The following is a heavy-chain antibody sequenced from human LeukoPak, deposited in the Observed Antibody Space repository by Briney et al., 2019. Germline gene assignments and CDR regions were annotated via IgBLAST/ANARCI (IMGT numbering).Heavy chain of an antibody. CDR1: GGSISSGGYS. CDR3: ARDNSPGPNEAAIDY. D-gene: IGHD4-23*01. J-gene: IGHJ4*02. V-gene: IGHV4-30-2*05. Sequence: KASETLSLTCAVSGGSISSGGYSWSWIRQPPGKGLEWIGYIYHSGSTYYNPSLKSRVTISVDTSKNQFSLKLSSVTAADTAVYYCARDNSPGPNEAAIDYWGQGTLVTVSS. CDR2: IYHSGST.